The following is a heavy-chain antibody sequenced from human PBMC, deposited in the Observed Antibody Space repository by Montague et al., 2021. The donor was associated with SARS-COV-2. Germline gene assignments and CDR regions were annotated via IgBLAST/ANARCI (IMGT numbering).Heavy chain of an antibody. D-gene: IGHD3-22*01. CDR3: ARAGGFDNSGYVGRLRTYYFDY. CDR2: IYYTGSR. V-gene: IGHV4-39*07. J-gene: IGHJ4*02. Sequence: SETLSLTCTVSGXSIRSSDHYGGLSRQPAGRRLEWRGSIYYTGSRYYTPFLTSRLTISVDTSRYQFSRALTSVAAADPAIYYGARAGGFDNSGYVGRLRTYYFDYWGQGLLVTVSS. CDR1: GXSIRSSDHY.